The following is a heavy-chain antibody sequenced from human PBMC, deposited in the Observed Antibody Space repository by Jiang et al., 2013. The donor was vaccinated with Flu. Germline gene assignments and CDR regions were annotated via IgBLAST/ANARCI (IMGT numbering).Heavy chain of an antibody. CDR2: ISHRGTT. CDR3: ARMLWDFLTGPVDYDYGMDV. J-gene: IGHJ6*02. CDR1: GASINRGDFS. D-gene: IGHD3-9*01. V-gene: IGHV4-30-4*07. Sequence: GSGLVKPSQTLSLTCAVSGASINRGDFSWDWVRQPPGKGLEWIGSISHRGTTNYNPSLQSRVSISVDTSKNQFFLELNSLTAADTAVHYCARMLWDFLTGPVDYDYGMDVWGQGTTVTVSS.